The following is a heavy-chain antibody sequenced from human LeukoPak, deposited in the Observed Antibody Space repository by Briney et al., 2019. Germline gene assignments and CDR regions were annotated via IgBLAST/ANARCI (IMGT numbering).Heavy chain of an antibody. Sequence: ASVKVSCKASGGTFSSYAISWVRQAPGQGLEWMGGIIPNSGGTNYAQKFQGRVTMTRDTSISTAYMELSRLRSDDTAVYYCARVGSSWYRDYYFDYWGQGTLVTVSS. D-gene: IGHD6-13*01. J-gene: IGHJ4*02. V-gene: IGHV1-2*02. CDR2: IIPNSGGT. CDR3: ARVGSSWYRDYYFDY. CDR1: GGTFSSYA.